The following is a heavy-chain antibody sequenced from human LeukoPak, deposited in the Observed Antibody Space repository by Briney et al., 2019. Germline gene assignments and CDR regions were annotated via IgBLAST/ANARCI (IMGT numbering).Heavy chain of an antibody. V-gene: IGHV4-39*01. D-gene: IGHD3-10*01. CDR3: ARQIRIGDYYGSGSYYNAAGYYWFDP. Sequence: PSETPSLTCTVSGGSISSTSYYWAWIRQPPGKGLDWIGSIFYSGTTHYNPSLESRVTISVDTSKNQFSLKLTSVTAADTAVYHCARQIRIGDYYGSGSYYNAAGYYWFDPWGQGTLVTVSP. CDR2: IFYSGTT. CDR1: GGSISSTSYY. J-gene: IGHJ5*02.